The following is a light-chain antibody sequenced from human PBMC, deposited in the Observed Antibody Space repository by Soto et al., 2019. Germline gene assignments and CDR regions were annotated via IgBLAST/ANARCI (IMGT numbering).Light chain of an antibody. Sequence: QSALTQPASVSGSPGQSITISCTGTSSDVGRYNYVSWYQQHPGKAPRLIIYDVNNRPSGVSDRFSGSKSGSTASLTISGLQAEDEADYSCYSYTTTSTPWVFGGGTKLTVL. J-gene: IGLJ3*02. CDR2: DVN. CDR1: SSDVGRYNY. V-gene: IGLV2-14*03. CDR3: YSYTTTSTPWV.